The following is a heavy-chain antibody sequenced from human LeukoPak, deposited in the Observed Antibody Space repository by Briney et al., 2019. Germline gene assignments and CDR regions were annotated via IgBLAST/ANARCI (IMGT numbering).Heavy chain of an antibody. D-gene: IGHD3-10*01. Sequence: GGSLRLSCAASGFTFSSYAMSWVRQAPGKGLEWVSAISGSGGSTYYADSVKGRFTISRDNSKNTLQLQMNSLRAEDTAVYYCANLMEGYFDYWGQGTLVTVSS. CDR1: GFTFSSYA. CDR2: ISGSGGST. CDR3: ANLMEGYFDY. J-gene: IGHJ4*02. V-gene: IGHV3-23*01.